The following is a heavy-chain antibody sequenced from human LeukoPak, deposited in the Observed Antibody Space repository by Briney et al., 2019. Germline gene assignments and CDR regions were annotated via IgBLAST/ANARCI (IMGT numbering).Heavy chain of an antibody. J-gene: IGHJ4*02. CDR2: INHSGST. CDR1: GGSFSGYY. Sequence: SETLSLTCAVYGGSFSGYYWSWIRQPPGKGLEWIGEINHSGSTNYNPSLKSRVTISVDTSKNQFSLKLSSVTAADTAVYYCARAPSLWFGDYWGQGTLVTVSS. D-gene: IGHD3-10*01. CDR3: ARAPSLWFGDY. V-gene: IGHV4-34*01.